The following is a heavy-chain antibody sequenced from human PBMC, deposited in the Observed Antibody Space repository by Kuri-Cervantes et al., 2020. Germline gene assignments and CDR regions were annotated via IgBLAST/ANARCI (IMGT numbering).Heavy chain of an antibody. D-gene: IGHD3-22*01. Sequence: ASVKVSCKASGYTFTSYAMHWVRQAPGQRLEWMGWINAGNGNTKYSQKFQGRVTITRDTSASTAYMELSSLRSEDTAVYYCARDYDSSGYYRPWGQGTLVTDSS. V-gene: IGHV1-3*01. J-gene: IGHJ5*02. CDR2: INAGNGNT. CDR1: GYTFTSYA. CDR3: ARDYDSSGYYRP.